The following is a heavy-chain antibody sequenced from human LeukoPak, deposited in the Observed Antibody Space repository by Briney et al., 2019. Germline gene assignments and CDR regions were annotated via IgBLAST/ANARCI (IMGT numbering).Heavy chain of an antibody. CDR3: TTDLGRSRIAPRFYY. D-gene: IGHD6-6*01. V-gene: IGHV3-21*03. Sequence: PGGSLRLSCTASGFIFSTYSMIWVRQAPGKGLEWVSSISSGSSNIYYADSVKGRFTISRDNAQNSLYLQMTSLKTEDTAVYYCTTDLGRSRIAPRFYYWGQGTLVTVSS. CDR2: ISSGSSNI. CDR1: GFIFSTYS. J-gene: IGHJ4*02.